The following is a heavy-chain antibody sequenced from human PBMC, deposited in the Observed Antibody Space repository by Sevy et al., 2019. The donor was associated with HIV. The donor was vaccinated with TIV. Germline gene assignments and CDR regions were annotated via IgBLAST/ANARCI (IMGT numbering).Heavy chain of an antibody. CDR1: GFTFSNAW. D-gene: IGHD3-16*02. CDR3: TTDYDYIWGSYRYPENYFDY. Sequence: GGFLRLSCAASGFTFSNAWMSWVRQAPGKGLEWVGRIKSKTDGGTTYYAAPVKGRFTISRDDSKNTLYLQMNSLKTEDTAVYYCTTDYDYIWGSYRYPENYFDYWGQGTLVTVSS. V-gene: IGHV3-15*01. J-gene: IGHJ4*02. CDR2: IKSKTDGGTT.